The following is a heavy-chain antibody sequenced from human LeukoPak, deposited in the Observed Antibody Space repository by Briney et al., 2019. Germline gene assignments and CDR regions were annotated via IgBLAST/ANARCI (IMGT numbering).Heavy chain of an antibody. CDR1: GYSFTSYW. J-gene: IGHJ4*02. CDR3: ARHRGPGDYYYDSSGYYYFDY. D-gene: IGHD3-22*01. Sequence: GDSLKISCKGSGYSFTSYWIGWVRQMPGKGLEWMGIIYPGDSDTRYSPSFQGQVTISADKSISTAYLQWSSLKASDTAMYYCARHRGPGDYYYDSSGYYYFDYWGQGTLVTVSS. CDR2: IYPGDSDT. V-gene: IGHV5-51*01.